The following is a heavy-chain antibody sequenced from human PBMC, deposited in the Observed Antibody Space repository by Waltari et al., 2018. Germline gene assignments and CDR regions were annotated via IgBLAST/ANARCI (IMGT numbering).Heavy chain of an antibody. CDR2: IYHSGST. Sequence: QVQLQESGPGLVKPSETLSLTCAVSGYSISSGYYWGWIRQPPGKGLEWIGSIYHSGSTYYNPSLKSRVTISVDTSKNQFSLKLSSVTAADTAVYYCAWFYTGAYAFDIWGQGTMVTVSS. V-gene: IGHV4-38-2*01. D-gene: IGHD3-16*01. CDR1: GYSISSGYY. J-gene: IGHJ3*02. CDR3: AWFYTGAYAFDI.